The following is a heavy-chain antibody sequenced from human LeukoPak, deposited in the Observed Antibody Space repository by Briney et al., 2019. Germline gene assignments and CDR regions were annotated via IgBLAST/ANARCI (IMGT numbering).Heavy chain of an antibody. J-gene: IGHJ6*02. V-gene: IGHV4-59*01. CDR2: IYYSGST. CDR1: GGSISSYY. CDR3: ARLAVGRGYSYGYYYYYGMDV. Sequence: PSETLSLTCTVSGGSISSYYWSWIRQPPGKGLEWIGYIYYSGSTNYNPSLKSRVTISVDTSKNQFSLKLSSVTAADTAVYYCARLAVGRGYSYGYYYYYGMDVWGQGTTVTVSS. D-gene: IGHD5-18*01.